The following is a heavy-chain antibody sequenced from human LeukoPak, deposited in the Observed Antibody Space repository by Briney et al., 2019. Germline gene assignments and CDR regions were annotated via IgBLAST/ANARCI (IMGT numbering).Heavy chain of an antibody. D-gene: IGHD3-10*01. CDR1: GFTFSSYS. V-gene: IGHV3-23*01. J-gene: IGHJ4*02. CDR3: AKASTFGELNRPFDY. Sequence: GGSLRLSCAASGFTFSSYSMNWVRQAPGKGLEWVSTISGGGGTTYYSDSVKGRFTISRDNSKNTLFLQMNSLRAEDTAIYYCAKASTFGELNRPFDYWGQGTLVTVSS. CDR2: ISGGGGTT.